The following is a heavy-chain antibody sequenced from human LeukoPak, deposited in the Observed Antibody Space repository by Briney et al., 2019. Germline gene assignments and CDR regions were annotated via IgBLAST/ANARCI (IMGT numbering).Heavy chain of an antibody. CDR1: GFTFSSYA. Sequence: GGSPRLSCAASGFTFSSYAMSWVRQAPGKGLEGVSGISGSGGITNYADSVKGRSTISRDNSKNTLYLQINSLGAEDTAVYYCARDRTFGGAFDYWGQGTLVTVSS. V-gene: IGHV3-23*01. J-gene: IGHJ4*02. D-gene: IGHD3-16*01. CDR3: ARDRTFGGAFDY. CDR2: ISGSGGIT.